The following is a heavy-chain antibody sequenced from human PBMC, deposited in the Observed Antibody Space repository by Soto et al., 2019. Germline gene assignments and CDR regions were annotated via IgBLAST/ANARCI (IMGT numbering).Heavy chain of an antibody. D-gene: IGHD3-3*01. CDR3: ARDRYDFWSGYYTLYGMDV. V-gene: IGHV3-30-3*01. CDR1: GFTFSSYA. CDR2: ISYDGSNK. J-gene: IGHJ6*02. Sequence: GGSLRLSCAASGFTFSSYAMHWVRQAPGKGLEWVAVISYDGSNKYYADSVKDRFTISRDNSKNTLYLQMNSLRAEDTAVYYCARDRYDFWSGYYTLYGMDVWGQGTTVTVSS.